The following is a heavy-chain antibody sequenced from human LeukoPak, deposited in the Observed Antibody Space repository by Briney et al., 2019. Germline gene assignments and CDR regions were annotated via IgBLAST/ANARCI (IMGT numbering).Heavy chain of an antibody. J-gene: IGHJ4*02. CDR1: GFTFSYYA. V-gene: IGHV3-33*01. CDR3: ARELFGSGSCPDG. CDR2: IWSDGSNK. D-gene: IGHD3-10*01. Sequence: PGRSLTLSCSASGFTFSYYAIQWVRQAPGKGREWVALIWSDGSNKYYADSVKGRITISRDNSKNTVYLQMNSLRAEDTAVYYCARELFGSGSCPDGWGQGTLVTVSS.